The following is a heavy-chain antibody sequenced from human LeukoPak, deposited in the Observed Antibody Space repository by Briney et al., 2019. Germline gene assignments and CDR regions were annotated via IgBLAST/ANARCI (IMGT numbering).Heavy chain of an antibody. V-gene: IGHV4-34*01. CDR2: INHSGST. J-gene: IGHJ6*03. CDR3: ARTRQPTGTYYYYYYMDV. D-gene: IGHD4-17*01. CDR1: GGSFSGYY. Sequence: SETLSLTCAVYGGSFSGYYWSWIRQPPGKGLEWIGEINHSGSTNYNPSLKSRVTISVDTSKNQFSLKLSSVTAADTAVYYCARTRQPTGTYYYYYYMDVWGKGTTVTVSS.